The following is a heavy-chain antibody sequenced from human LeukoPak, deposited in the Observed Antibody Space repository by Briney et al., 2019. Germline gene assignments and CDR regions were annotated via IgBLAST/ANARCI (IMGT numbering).Heavy chain of an antibody. CDR3: TRVGHIDEGIDY. Sequence: GGSLRLSCAASGFTFSNAWMTWVRQAPGKGLEWVANIKQDGSKKSYVDSVKGRFTISRDNAKNSLYLQMNSLRAEDTAIYYCTRVGHIDEGIDYWGQGTLVTVSS. J-gene: IGHJ4*02. CDR1: GFTFSNAW. CDR2: IKQDGSKK. V-gene: IGHV3-7*04.